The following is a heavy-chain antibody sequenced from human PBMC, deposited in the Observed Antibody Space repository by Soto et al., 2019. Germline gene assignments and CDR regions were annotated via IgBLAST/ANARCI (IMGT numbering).Heavy chain of an antibody. J-gene: IGHJ4*02. CDR3: ARRWDPTFDF. CDR2: IYYSGST. V-gene: IGHV4-59*01. CDR1: GGSISSYY. D-gene: IGHD1-26*01. Sequence: SETLSLTCTVSGGSISSYYWSWIRQPPGKGLEWIGYIYYSGSTNYNPSLKSRVTISVDTSKNQFSLKLSSVTAADTAVYYCARRWDPTFDFWRQGTLVTVSS.